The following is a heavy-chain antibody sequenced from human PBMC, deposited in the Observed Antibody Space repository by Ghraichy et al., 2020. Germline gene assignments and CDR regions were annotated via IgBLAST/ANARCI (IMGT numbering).Heavy chain of an antibody. V-gene: IGHV3-49*03. CDR1: GFTFGDYA. CDR2: IRSKAYGGTT. J-gene: IGHJ4*02. D-gene: IGHD1-26*01. CDR3: TRELPTSLPYSGSYYDY. Sequence: GESLNISCTASGFTFGDYAMSWFRQAPGKGLEWVGFIRSKAYGGTTEYAASVKGRFTISRDDSKSIAYLQMNSLKTEDTAVYYCTRELPTSLPYSGSYYDYWGQGTLVTVSS.